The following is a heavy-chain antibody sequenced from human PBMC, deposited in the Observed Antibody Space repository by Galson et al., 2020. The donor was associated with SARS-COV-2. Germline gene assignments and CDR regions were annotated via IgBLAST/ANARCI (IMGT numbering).Heavy chain of an antibody. CDR3: AKGSYGYSSGWGRVDY. CDR2: IWYDGSTK. CDR1: GFTFSSYG. J-gene: IGHJ4*02. Sequence: GESLKISCAASGFTFSSYGMHWVRQAPGQGLEWVAAIWYDGSTKYYADSVKGRFTISRDNSKNTLYLQMNSQRAEDTAVYYCAKGSYGYSSGWGRVDYWGQGTLVTVSS. V-gene: IGHV3-33*06. D-gene: IGHD6-19*01.